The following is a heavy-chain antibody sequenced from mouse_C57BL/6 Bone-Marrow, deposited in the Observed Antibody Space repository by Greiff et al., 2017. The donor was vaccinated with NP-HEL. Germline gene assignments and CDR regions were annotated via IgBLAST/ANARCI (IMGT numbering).Heavy chain of an antibody. CDR3: AREPGPDYFDY. Sequence: EVQLQQSGPGLVKPSQSLSLTCSVTGYSITSGYYWNWIRQFPGNKLEWMGYISYDGSNNYNPSLKNRISITRDTSKNQFFLKLNSVTTGDTATYYCAREPGPDYFDYWGQGTTLTVSS. CDR2: ISYDGSN. V-gene: IGHV3-6*01. J-gene: IGHJ2*01. CDR1: GYSITSGYY.